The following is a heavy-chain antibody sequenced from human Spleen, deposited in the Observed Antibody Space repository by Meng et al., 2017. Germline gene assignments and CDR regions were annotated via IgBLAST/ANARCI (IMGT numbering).Heavy chain of an antibody. V-gene: IGHV1-46*04. J-gene: IGHJ4*02. CDR1: SNTFTSYD. CDR3: ARGPPDCSSTSCYAGARLSDY. CDR2: IKPSGGST. Sequence: QMVQWWHEVKKLQASVKVPCKAYSNTFTSYDLPWVRKAPGKGLEWMGIIKPSGGSTSYAHKLQGRVTMHRDTSTSTVYMELSSMRSEDTAVYYCARGPPDCSSTSCYAGARLSDYWGQGTLVTVSS. D-gene: IGHD2-2*01.